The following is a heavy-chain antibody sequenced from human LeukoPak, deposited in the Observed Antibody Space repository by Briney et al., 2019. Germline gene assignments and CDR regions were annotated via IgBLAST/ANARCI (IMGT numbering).Heavy chain of an antibody. CDR2: IKQDGSVK. Sequence: GGSLRLSCAVSGFTFSDYWMSWVRQAPGKGLEWGANIKQDGSVKYYVDSVKGRFTISRDNAKNSLYLQMNSLRVEDTAIYYCARVGEYCSGVSCSSGWFDPWGQGTLVTVSS. CDR3: ARVGEYCSGVSCSSGWFDP. D-gene: IGHD2-15*01. CDR1: GFTFSDYW. V-gene: IGHV3-7*03. J-gene: IGHJ5*02.